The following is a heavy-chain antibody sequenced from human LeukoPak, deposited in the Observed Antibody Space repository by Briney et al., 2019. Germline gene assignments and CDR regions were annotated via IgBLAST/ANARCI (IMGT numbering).Heavy chain of an antibody. CDR3: AKGAQLWLRVIFDY. V-gene: IGHV3-23*01. D-gene: IGHD5-18*01. CDR1: GLTFSSYA. J-gene: IGHJ4*02. Sequence: GGSLRLSCAASGLTFSSYAMSWVRQAPGKGLEWVSAISGSGGSTYYADSVKGRFTISRDNSKNTLYLQMDSLRAEDTAVYYCAKGAQLWLRVIFDYWGQGTLVTVSS. CDR2: ISGSGGST.